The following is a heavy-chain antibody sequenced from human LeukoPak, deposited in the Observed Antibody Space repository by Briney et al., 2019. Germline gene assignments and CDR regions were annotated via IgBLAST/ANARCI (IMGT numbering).Heavy chain of an antibody. CDR1: GGSISGSSYY. J-gene: IGHJ4*02. D-gene: IGHD2-21*01. CDR3: AREPYCGGDCFLDS. CDR2: IYYSGST. Sequence: SETLSLTCTVSGGSISGSSYYWGWIRQPPGKGLEWIGSIYYSGSTYYNPSLKSRVTISVDTSKNQFSLKLSSVTAADTAVYYCAREPYCGGDCFLDSWGQGTLVTVSS. V-gene: IGHV4-39*07.